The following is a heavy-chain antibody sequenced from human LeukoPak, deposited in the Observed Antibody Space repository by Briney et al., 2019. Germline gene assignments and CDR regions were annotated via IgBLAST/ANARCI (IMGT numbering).Heavy chain of an antibody. CDR1: GGSISSYY. CDR2: IYYSGST. CDR3: ARHRWGYCSGGSCYLFDY. J-gene: IGHJ4*02. Sequence: SETLSLTCTVSGGSISSYYWSWIRQPPGKGLEWIGYIYYSGSTNYNPSLKSRVTISVDTSENQFSLKLSSVTAADTAVYYCARHRWGYCSGGSCYLFDYWGQGTLVTVSS. D-gene: IGHD2-15*01. V-gene: IGHV4-59*08.